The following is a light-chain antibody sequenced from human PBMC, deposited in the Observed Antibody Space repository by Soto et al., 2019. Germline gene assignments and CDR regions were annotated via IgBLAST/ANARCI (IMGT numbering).Light chain of an antibody. CDR3: LQYGSSPYT. CDR1: QTVTSSY. CDR2: VAS. Sequence: EIVLTQSPGTLSLSPGERATLSCRASQTVTSSYFAWYQQKPGQAPGLLIYVASNRATGIPDRFSGSGSGTDFTLTISRLEPEDFAVYYCLQYGSSPYTFGQGTKLEIK. V-gene: IGKV3-20*01. J-gene: IGKJ2*01.